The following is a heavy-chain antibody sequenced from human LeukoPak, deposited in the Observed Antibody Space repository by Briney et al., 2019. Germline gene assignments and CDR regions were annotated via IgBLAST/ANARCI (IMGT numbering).Heavy chain of an antibody. J-gene: IGHJ3*02. CDR1: GGTFSSYA. V-gene: IGHV1-69*04. D-gene: IGHD4-17*01. CDR2: IIPTLGIA. Sequence: ASVKVSCKASGGTFSSYAISWVRQAPGQGLEWMGRIIPTLGIANYAQKFQGRVTMTTDTSTSTAYMELRSLRSDDTAVYYCARDAYGDYPDAFDIWGQGTMVTVSS. CDR3: ARDAYGDYPDAFDI.